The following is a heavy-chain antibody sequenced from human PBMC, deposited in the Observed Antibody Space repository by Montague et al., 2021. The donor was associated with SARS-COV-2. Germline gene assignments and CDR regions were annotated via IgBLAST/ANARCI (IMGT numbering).Heavy chain of an antibody. CDR1: GASVASGNFY. V-gene: IGHV4-61*01. CDR2: MYYTGHT. Sequence: SETLSLTCTVSGASVASGNFYWSWIRQPPGKGLEWIGYMYYTGHTNYNPSLESRVTMPVDPSKNQFSLTLTSVTAADTAVYYCARLRSNVPSSPGFDDWGQGALVTVSS. D-gene: IGHD2-2*01. J-gene: IGHJ4*02. CDR3: ARLRSNVPSSPGFDD.